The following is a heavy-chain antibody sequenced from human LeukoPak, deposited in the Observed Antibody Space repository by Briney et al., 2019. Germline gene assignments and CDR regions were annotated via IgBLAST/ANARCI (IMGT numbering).Heavy chain of an antibody. J-gene: IGHJ2*01. CDR1: GFTFSSYE. D-gene: IGHD3-9*01. CDR2: ISSSGSTI. CDR3: ARVMGRLVRTWYFDL. V-gene: IGHV3-48*03. Sequence: AGGSLRLSCAASGFTFSSYEMNWVRQAPGKGLEWVSYISSSGSTIYYADSVKGRFTISRDNSKNTLYLQMNSLRADDTAVYYCARVMGRLVRTWYFDLWGRGTLVTVSS.